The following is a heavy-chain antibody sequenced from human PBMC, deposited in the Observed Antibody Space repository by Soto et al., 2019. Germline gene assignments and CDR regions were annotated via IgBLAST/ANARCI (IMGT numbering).Heavy chain of an antibody. V-gene: IGHV3-48*01. CDR2: ISSSSSTI. Sequence: EVQLVESGGGLVQPGGSLRLSCAASGFTFSSDSMNWVRQAPGKGLEWVSYISSSSSTIYYADSVKGRFTISRDNAKNSLYLQMNSLRAEDTAVYYCARDRTDCSSTSCPVGYWGQGTLVTVSS. J-gene: IGHJ4*02. CDR1: GFTFSSDS. D-gene: IGHD2-2*01. CDR3: ARDRTDCSSTSCPVGY.